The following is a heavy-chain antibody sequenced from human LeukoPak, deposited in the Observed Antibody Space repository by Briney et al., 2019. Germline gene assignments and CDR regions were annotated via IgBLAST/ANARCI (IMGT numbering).Heavy chain of an antibody. V-gene: IGHV3-74*01. Sequence: PGGSPRLSCAASGFIFSSNRMHWVRRHPGKGGVWLSGINSDGSSTSYADSVKGRFTISRDNAKNTLYLQINSLRAEATAVYYCARETTVTGWFDPWGQGTLVTVSS. J-gene: IGHJ5*02. CDR2: INSDGSST. CDR1: GFIFSSNR. CDR3: ARETTVTGWFDP. D-gene: IGHD4-17*01.